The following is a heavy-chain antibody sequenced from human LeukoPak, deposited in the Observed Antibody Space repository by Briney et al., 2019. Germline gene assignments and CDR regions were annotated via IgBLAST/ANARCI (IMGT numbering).Heavy chain of an antibody. J-gene: IGHJ4*02. CDR3: ARVGYSGYDIAPYYFDY. V-gene: IGHV3-21*01. Sequence: PGGSLRLSCAASGFTFSSYSMNWVRQAPGKGLEWVSSISSSSSYIYYADSVKGRFTISRDNAKNSLYLQMNSLRAEDTAVYYCARVGYSGYDIAPYYFDYWGQGTLVTVSS. CDR2: ISSSSSYI. CDR1: GFTFSSYS. D-gene: IGHD5-12*01.